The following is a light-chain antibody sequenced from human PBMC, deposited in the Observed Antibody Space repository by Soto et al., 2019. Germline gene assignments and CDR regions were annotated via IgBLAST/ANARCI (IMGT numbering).Light chain of an antibody. CDR1: QSVSSSY. J-gene: IGKJ3*01. Sequence: EIVLTQSPGTLSLSPGERATLSCRASQSVSSSYLAWYQQKPGQAPRLLIYGASSRATGIPDRFSGSGSGTDFTLTISRLEPVDFAVYYCQHYGTSALFGPGTKVDIK. V-gene: IGKV3-20*01. CDR2: GAS. CDR3: QHYGTSAL.